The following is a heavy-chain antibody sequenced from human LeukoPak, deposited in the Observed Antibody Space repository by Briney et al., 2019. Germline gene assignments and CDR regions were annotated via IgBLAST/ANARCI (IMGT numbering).Heavy chain of an antibody. J-gene: IGHJ4*02. CDR2: INSDGSST. CDR1: GFTFSSYW. Sequence: PGGSLRLSCAASGFTFSSYWMHWVRRAPGKGLVWVSRINSDGSSTSYADSVKGRFTISRDNAKNTLYLQMNSLRAEDTAVYYCARPYDFWSGYYDYWGQGTLVTVSS. CDR3: ARPYDFWSGYYDY. V-gene: IGHV3-74*01. D-gene: IGHD3-3*01.